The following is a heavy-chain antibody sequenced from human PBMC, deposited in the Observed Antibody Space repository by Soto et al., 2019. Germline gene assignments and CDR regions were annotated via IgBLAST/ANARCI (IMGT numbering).Heavy chain of an antibody. CDR2: ISSSSSYI. CDR1: GFTFSSYS. J-gene: IGHJ6*03. D-gene: IGHD2-15*01. Sequence: GGSLRLSCAASGFTFSSYSMNWVRQAPGKGLEWVSSISSSSSYIYYADSVKGRFTISRDNAKNSLYLQMNSLRAEDTAVYYCARDFPYCSGGSCYSGYYYYYMDVWGKGTTVTVSS. CDR3: ARDFPYCSGGSCYSGYYYYYMDV. V-gene: IGHV3-21*01.